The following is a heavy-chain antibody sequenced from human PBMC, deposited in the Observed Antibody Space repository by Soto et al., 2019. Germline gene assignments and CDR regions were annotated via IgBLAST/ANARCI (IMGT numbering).Heavy chain of an antibody. D-gene: IGHD3-16*01. V-gene: IGHV4-30-2*01. CDR1: GVSITTNGYS. CDR2: IYPSGTI. J-gene: IGHJ4*02. Sequence: SETLSLTCAVSGVSITTNGYSWSWIRQPPGKGLEWIGYIYPSGTIFYNPSLNSRVTILADTSNNQFSLKLTSVTAADTAVYFCATYTAFAKYYFDYWGRGTLVTVSS. CDR3: ATYTAFAKYYFDY.